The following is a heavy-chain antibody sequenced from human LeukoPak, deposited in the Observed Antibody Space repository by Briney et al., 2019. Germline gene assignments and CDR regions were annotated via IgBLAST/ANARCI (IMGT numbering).Heavy chain of an antibody. CDR3: ARDYYYYGMDV. J-gene: IGHJ6*02. CDR2: IWYDGSNK. V-gene: IGHV3-33*01. CDR1: GFTFSSYG. Sequence: GGSLRLSCAASGFTFSSYGMHWVRQAPGKGLEWVAVIWYDGSNKYYAGSVKGRFTISRDNSKNTLYLQMNSLRAEDTAVYYCARDYYYYGMDVWGQGTTVTVSS.